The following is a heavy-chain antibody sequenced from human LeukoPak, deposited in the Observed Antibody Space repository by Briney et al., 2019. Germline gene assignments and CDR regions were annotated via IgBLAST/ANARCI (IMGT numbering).Heavy chain of an antibody. Sequence: GASLRLSCAAPGLTFSSYAMSWIRQAPGKGLEWVSAISGSGGSTYYADSVKGRFTIYRDNSKNTLYLQMNSLTADDTAVYYCDSERCRYYPTGAFDSCGQGPMLTDSS. CDR3: DSERCRYYPTGAFDS. CDR1: GLTFSSYA. J-gene: IGHJ3*02. V-gene: IGHV3-23*01. CDR2: ISGSGGST. D-gene: IGHD1-26*01.